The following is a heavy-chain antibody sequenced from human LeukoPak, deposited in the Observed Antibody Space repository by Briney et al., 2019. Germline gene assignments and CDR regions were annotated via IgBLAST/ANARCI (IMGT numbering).Heavy chain of an antibody. CDR2: IKQDGSEK. CDR1: GFTFSSYW. J-gene: IGHJ4*02. D-gene: IGHD3-22*01. Sequence: GGSLRLSCAASGFTFSSYWMSWVRQAPGKGLEWVAKIKQDGSEKYYGDSVKGRFTISRDNAKNSLYLQMNSLRAEDTAVYYCARDWSAMDSSGYYHLFDYWGQGTLVTVSS. V-gene: IGHV3-7*01. CDR3: ARDWSAMDSSGYYHLFDY.